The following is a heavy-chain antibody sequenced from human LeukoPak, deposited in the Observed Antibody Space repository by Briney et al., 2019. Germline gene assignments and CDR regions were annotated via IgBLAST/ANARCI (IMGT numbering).Heavy chain of an antibody. J-gene: IGHJ6*03. CDR1: GGSISRNSYY. V-gene: IGHV4-39*07. Sequence: PSETLSLTCAVSGGSISRNSYYWGWIRQPPGKGLEWIGSIYYSGSTYYNPSLKSRVTISVDTSKNQFSLKLSSVTAADTAVYYCARMDYDILTGYYGYYYYYYMDVWGKGTTVTISS. CDR3: ARMDYDILTGYYGYYYYYYMDV. CDR2: IYYSGST. D-gene: IGHD3-9*01.